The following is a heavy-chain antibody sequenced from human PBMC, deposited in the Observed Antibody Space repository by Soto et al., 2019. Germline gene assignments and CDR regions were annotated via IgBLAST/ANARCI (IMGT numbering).Heavy chain of an antibody. V-gene: IGHV3-23*01. CDR2: ISANGGRA. D-gene: IGHD4-17*01. CDR3: AKVTKWSYGMDV. CDR1: GFTFASHA. Sequence: GGSLRLSCAASGFTFASHAMSWVRQAPGKGLEWVSGISANGGRANYADSVKGRFSLSRDNSKNTMFLQMDSLTAEDTAIYYCAKVTKWSYGMDVWGQGTTVTVSS. J-gene: IGHJ6*02.